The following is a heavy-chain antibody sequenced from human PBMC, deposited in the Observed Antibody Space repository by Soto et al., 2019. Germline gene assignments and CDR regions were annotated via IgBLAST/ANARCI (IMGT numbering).Heavy chain of an antibody. CDR1: GFTFSSYG. V-gene: IGHV3-33*01. CDR2: IWYDGSNK. D-gene: IGHD3-3*01. CDR3: ASTYPAHYDFWSGYFLGARVTYFDY. Sequence: QVQLVESGGGVVQPGRSLRLSCAASGFTFSSYGMHWVRQAPGKGLEWVAVIWYDGSNKYYADSVKGRFTISRDNSKNTLYLQMNSLRAEDTAVYYCASTYPAHYDFWSGYFLGARVTYFDYWGQGTLVTVSS. J-gene: IGHJ4*02.